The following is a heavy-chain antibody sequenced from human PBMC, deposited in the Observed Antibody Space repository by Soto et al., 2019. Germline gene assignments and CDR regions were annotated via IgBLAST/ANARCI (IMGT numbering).Heavy chain of an antibody. CDR3: ARDMGYYDILTGYYRVLDY. Sequence: SETLSLTCTVSGGSISSYYWSWIRQPPGKGLEWIGYIYYSGSTNYNPSLKSRVTISVDTSKNQFSLKLSSVTAADTAVYYCARDMGYYDILTGYYRVLDYWGQGTLVTVSS. CDR1: GGSISSYY. V-gene: IGHV4-59*01. D-gene: IGHD3-9*01. CDR2: IYYSGST. J-gene: IGHJ4*02.